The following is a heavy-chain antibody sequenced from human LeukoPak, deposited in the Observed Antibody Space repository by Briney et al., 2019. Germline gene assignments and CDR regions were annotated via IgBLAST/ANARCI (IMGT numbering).Heavy chain of an antibody. CDR3: ARGQFRPYFDL. V-gene: IGHV4-59*01. J-gene: IGHJ2*01. Sequence: PSETLSLTCTVSGGSISSYYWSWIRQPPGKGLEWIGYIYYSGSTNYNPSLKSRVTISVDTSKNQFSLKLSSVTAADTAVYYCARGQFRPYFDLWGRGTLVTVSS. CDR1: GGSISSYY. D-gene: IGHD2-21*01. CDR2: IYYSGST.